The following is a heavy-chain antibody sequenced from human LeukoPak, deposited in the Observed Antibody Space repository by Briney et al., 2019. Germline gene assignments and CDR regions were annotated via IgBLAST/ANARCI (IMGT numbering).Heavy chain of an antibody. CDR2: IKHDGNWK. CDR3: AREGHRSGSFGDY. J-gene: IGHJ4*02. Sequence: AGGSLRLSCAASGSNFGNYYVSWVRQAPGKGLEWVANIKHDGNWKFYADSVKGRFTVSRDNAEKSVYLHMSSLRAEDTAMYYCAREGHRSGSFGDYWGQGILVTVSS. D-gene: IGHD6-19*01. V-gene: IGHV3-7*03. CDR1: GSNFGNYY.